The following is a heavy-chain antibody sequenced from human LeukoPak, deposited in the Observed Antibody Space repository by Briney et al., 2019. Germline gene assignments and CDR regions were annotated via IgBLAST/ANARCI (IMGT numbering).Heavy chain of an antibody. CDR2: IIPSLDVA. V-gene: IGHV1-69*04. J-gene: IGHJ4*02. Sequence: SVKVSCKASGDTFIPYTFSWVRQAPGQGLEWVGRIIPSLDVANYAQKFQGRVTLSVDRDTATTYMEVTSLRSEDTAIYYCARDHCTPGTCLGGHWGQGTLVTVSS. D-gene: IGHD2-15*01. CDR3: ARDHCTPGTCLGGH. CDR1: GDTFIPYT.